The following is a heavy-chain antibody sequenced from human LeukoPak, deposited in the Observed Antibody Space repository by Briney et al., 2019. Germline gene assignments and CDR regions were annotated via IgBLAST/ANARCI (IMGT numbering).Heavy chain of an antibody. V-gene: IGHV4-39*01. CDR3: ASLGPDYYFDY. D-gene: IGHD1-14*01. CDR1: GGSISSSSYY. J-gene: IGHJ4*02. CDR2: IYYSGST. Sequence: SETLSRTCTVSGGSISSSSYYWGWIRQPPGKGLEWIGSIYYSGSTYYNPSLKSRVTISVDTSKNQFSLKLSSVTAADTAVYYCASLGPDYYFDYWGQGTLVTVSS.